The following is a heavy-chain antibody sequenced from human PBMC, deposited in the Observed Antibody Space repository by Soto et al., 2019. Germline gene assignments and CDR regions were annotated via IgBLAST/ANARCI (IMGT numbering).Heavy chain of an antibody. CDR3: ARAPRLTQLSA. J-gene: IGHJ5*02. D-gene: IGHD1-1*01. CDR1: GYTFSTSG. Sequence: QVPLVQSGAEVKKAGASIRISCKASGYTFSTSGMHWVRQAPGQGLEWVGWINGVNGNTKYSQKFQDRVTITRDSSASTAYMELSGLTSEDTGVFYCARAPRLTQLSAWGQGTQVIVSS. CDR2: INGVNGNT. V-gene: IGHV1-3*01.